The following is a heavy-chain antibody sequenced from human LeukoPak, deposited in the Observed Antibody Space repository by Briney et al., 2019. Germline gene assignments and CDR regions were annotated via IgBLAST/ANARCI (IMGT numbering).Heavy chain of an antibody. CDR3: ASLGTLRS. D-gene: IGHD7-27*01. CDR1: GGSVSSSSYY. CDR2: ISYSGTN. J-gene: IGHJ5*02. Sequence: SETLSLTCTVSGGSVSSSSYYWGWIRQPPGKGLEWIGSISYSGTNHNNPSLKSRVSILIDTSKNQFSVKLTSVTAADTAMYYCASLGTLRSWGQGTLVTVSS. V-gene: IGHV4-39*01.